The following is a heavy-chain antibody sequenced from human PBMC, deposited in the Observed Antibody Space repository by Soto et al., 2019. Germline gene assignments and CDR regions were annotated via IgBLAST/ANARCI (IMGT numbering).Heavy chain of an antibody. J-gene: IGHJ6*02. CDR1: GLIFSDYH. V-gene: IGHV3-72*01. Sequence: EVQLVESGGGLVQPGGSLRLSCAASGLIFSDYHMDWVRQAPGKGLEWVGRIRRKANRYTTEYAASVKGRFTISRDDSKNSLYLQMNSLKSADTAAYYCAMLGGWSGGSSGMDVWGQGTTVTVSS. CDR3: AMLGGWSGGSSGMDV. D-gene: IGHD6-19*01. CDR2: IRRKANRYTT.